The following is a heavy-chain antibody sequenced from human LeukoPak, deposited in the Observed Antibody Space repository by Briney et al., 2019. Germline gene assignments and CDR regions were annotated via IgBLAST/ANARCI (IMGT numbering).Heavy chain of an antibody. D-gene: IGHD2-2*01. CDR3: ARLRIPARYCSGTSCYELDY. CDR1: GGSISSYY. J-gene: IGHJ4*02. Sequence: SETLSLTCTVSGGSISSYYWSWIRQPPGKGLEWIGYIYYSGSTNYNPSLKSRVTISVDTSKNQFSLKLSSVTAAGTAVYYCARLRIPARYCSGTSCYELDYWGQGTLVPVSS. CDR2: IYYSGST. V-gene: IGHV4-59*08.